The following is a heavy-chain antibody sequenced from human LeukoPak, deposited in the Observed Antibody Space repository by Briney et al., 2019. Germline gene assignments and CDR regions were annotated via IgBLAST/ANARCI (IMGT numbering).Heavy chain of an antibody. V-gene: IGHV4-59*11. J-gene: IGHJ6*02. CDR3: ASPSLPYYYGMDV. CDR1: GGSISSHY. Sequence: SETLSLTRTVSGGSISSHYWSWIRQPPGKGLEWIGYIYYSGSTYYNPSLKSRVTISVDTSKNQFSLKLSSVTAADTAVYYCASPSLPYYYGMDVWGRGTTVTVSS. CDR2: IYYSGST.